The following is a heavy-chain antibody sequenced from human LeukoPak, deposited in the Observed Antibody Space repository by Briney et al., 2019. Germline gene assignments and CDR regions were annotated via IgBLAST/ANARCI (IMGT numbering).Heavy chain of an antibody. D-gene: IGHD3-22*01. CDR1: GGSISSGDYY. Sequence: SSQTLSLTCTVSGGSISSGDYYWSWIRQPPGKGLEWIGYIYYSGSTYYNPSLKSRDTISVDTSKNQFSLKLSSVTAADTAVYYCARGSGYYSFDYWGQGTLVTVSS. J-gene: IGHJ4*02. CDR3: ARGSGYYSFDY. V-gene: IGHV4-30-4*01. CDR2: IYYSGST.